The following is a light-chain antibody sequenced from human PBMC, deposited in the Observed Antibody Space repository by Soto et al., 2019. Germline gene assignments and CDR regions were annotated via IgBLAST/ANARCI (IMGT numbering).Light chain of an antibody. CDR3: SSYTSSNTRQIV. CDR1: SSDVGGYNY. Sequence: QSVLTQPASVSGSPGQSITISCTGTSSDVGGYNYVSWYQQHPGKAPNFMIYDVSNRPSGVSNCFSGSKSGNTASLTISGLQAEDEADYDCSSYTSSNTRQIVFGTGTKLTVL. V-gene: IGLV2-14*01. CDR2: DVS. J-gene: IGLJ1*01.